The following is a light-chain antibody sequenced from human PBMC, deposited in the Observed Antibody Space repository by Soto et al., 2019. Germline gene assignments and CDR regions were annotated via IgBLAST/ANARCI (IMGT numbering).Light chain of an antibody. J-gene: IGLJ3*02. V-gene: IGLV1-40*01. Sequence: QAVLTQPPSVSGAPGQRVTISCTGSSSNIGAGYHVHWYQQLPGTAPKLLIYGNSNRPSGVPDRFSGSKSGASASLAITGLQAEDEADYYCQSYDSSHGVFGGGTKLTVL. CDR1: SSNIGAGYH. CDR2: GNS. CDR3: QSYDSSHGV.